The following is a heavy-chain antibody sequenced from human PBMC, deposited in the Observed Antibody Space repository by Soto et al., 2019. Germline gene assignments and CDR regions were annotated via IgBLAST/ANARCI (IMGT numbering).Heavy chain of an antibody. Sequence: SETLSLTCAVSGGSISSSNWWSWVRQPPGKGLEWIGEIYHSGSTNYNPSLKSRVTISVDKSKNQFSLKLSSVTAADTAVYYCARGGRFYKRMAFDIWGQGTMVTVSS. CDR1: GGSISSSNW. V-gene: IGHV4-4*02. D-gene: IGHD1-26*01. CDR2: IYHSGST. CDR3: ARGGRFYKRMAFDI. J-gene: IGHJ3*02.